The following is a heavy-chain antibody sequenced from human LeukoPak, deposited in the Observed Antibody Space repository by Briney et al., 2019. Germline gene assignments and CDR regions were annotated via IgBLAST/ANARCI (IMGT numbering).Heavy chain of an antibody. CDR3: AKDLGPTGAGWFDP. J-gene: IGHJ5*02. Sequence: PGGSLRLSCAASGFTFDEYAMHWVRQAPGNGREGVSLISGDAVNTYYADSVKGRFTIFRDNSKDSLYLQMNSLRTEDTALYYCAKDLGPTGAGWFDPWGQGMLVTVSS. D-gene: IGHD1-14*01. CDR2: ISGDAVNT. V-gene: IGHV3-43*02. CDR1: GFTFDEYA.